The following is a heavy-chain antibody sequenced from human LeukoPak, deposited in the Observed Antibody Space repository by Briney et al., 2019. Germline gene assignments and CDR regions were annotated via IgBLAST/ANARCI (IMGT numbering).Heavy chain of an antibody. V-gene: IGHV3-30*02. CDR1: GFTFSNYG. Sequence: PGGSLRLSCAASGFTFSNYGMYWVRQAPGKGLEWVTFIQYGTDNEYYADSVKGRFTISRDNPKKTLYLQMNSLRVEDTAVYYCAKDFSWAIDYWGQGVLVTVSS. CDR2: IQYGTDNE. J-gene: IGHJ4*02. CDR3: AKDFSWAIDY. D-gene: IGHD2-15*01.